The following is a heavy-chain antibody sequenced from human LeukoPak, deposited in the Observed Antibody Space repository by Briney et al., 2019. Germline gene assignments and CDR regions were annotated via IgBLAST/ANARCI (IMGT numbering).Heavy chain of an antibody. Sequence: GGSLRLSCAASGFTFSSYAMHWVRQAPGKGLEWVAVISYDGSNKYYADSVKGRFTISRDNSKNTLYLQMNSLRAEDTAVYYCARGSAMVRGVIFHFDYWGQGTLVTVSS. CDR1: GFTFSSYA. CDR2: ISYDGSNK. CDR3: ARGSAMVRGVIFHFDY. J-gene: IGHJ4*02. D-gene: IGHD3-10*01. V-gene: IGHV3-30-3*01.